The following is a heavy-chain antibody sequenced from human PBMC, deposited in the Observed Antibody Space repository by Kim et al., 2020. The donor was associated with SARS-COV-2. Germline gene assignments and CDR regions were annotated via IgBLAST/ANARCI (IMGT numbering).Heavy chain of an antibody. Sequence: SETLSLTCTISGDSSSISFHSRAWIRQAPGKGLEWIVTVFSSGGTYFNPALRSRVTVSVDTSKNLFSLKLRSVTAADTGFYFCARPSSGIKETRFDPWGQGTLVTVSS. CDR1: GDSSSISFHS. D-gene: IGHD6-19*01. V-gene: IGHV4-39*02. CDR3: ARPSSGIKETRFDP. J-gene: IGHJ5*02. CDR2: VFSSGGT.